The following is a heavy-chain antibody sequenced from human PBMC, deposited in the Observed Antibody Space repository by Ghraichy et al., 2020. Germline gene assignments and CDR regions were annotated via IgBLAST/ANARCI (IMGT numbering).Heavy chain of an antibody. D-gene: IGHD2-2*03. Sequence: GGSLRLSCAASGFTFSSYSMNWVRQAPGKGLEWVSYISSGSSTIYYADSVKGRFTISRDNAKNSLYLQMNSLRAEDTAVYYCAKSGYYSSTSCSVRDAFDIWGQGTMVTVSS. CDR3: AKSGYYSSTSCSVRDAFDI. J-gene: IGHJ3*02. CDR1: GFTFSSYS. V-gene: IGHV3-48*01. CDR2: ISSGSSTI.